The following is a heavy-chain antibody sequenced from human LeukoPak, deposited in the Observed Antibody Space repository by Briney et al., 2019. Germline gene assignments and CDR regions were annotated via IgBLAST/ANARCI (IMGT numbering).Heavy chain of an antibody. D-gene: IGHD2-15*01. CDR1: GGSISSSSYY. Sequence: SETLSLTCTVSGGSISSSSYYWGWIRQPPGKGLEWIGSIYYSGSTYYNPSLKSRVTISVDTSKNQFSLKLSSVTAADTAVYYCARPIVVVVAATRRASWFDPWGQETLVTVSS. CDR2: IYYSGST. CDR3: ARPIVVVVAATRRASWFDP. V-gene: IGHV4-39*01. J-gene: IGHJ5*02.